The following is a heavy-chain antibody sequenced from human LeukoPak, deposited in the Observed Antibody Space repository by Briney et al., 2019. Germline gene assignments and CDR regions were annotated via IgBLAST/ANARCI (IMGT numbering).Heavy chain of an antibody. CDR2: ISAYNGNT. J-gene: IGHJ6*03. Sequence: ASVKVSCKASGYTFTSYGISWVRQAPGQRLEWMGWISAYNGNTNYAQKLQGRVTMTTDTSTSTAYMELRSLRSDDTAVYYCARVKEYRSSGIVVVPAAMRARDYYYYYMDVWGKGTTVTVSS. D-gene: IGHD2-2*01. CDR1: GYTFTSYG. V-gene: IGHV1-18*01. CDR3: ARVKEYRSSGIVVVPAAMRARDYYYYYMDV.